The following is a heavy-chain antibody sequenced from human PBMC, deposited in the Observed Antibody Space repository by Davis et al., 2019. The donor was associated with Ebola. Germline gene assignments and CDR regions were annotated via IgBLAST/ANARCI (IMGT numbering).Heavy chain of an antibody. J-gene: IGHJ4*02. Sequence: AASVTVSCKASGYTFSSYGVSWVRQAPGQRLEWMGWINAGNGNTKYSQKFQGRVTITRDTSASTAYMELCSLRSEDTAVYYCARFDDYCSSTSCYFCYWGQGTLVTVSS. CDR1: GYTFSSYG. CDR2: INAGNGNT. V-gene: IGHV1-3*01. D-gene: IGHD2-2*01. CDR3: ARFDDYCSSTSCYFCY.